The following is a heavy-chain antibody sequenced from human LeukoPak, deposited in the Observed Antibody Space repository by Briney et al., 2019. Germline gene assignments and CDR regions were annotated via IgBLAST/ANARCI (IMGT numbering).Heavy chain of an antibody. J-gene: IGHJ4*02. D-gene: IGHD1-26*01. V-gene: IGHV3-66*01. CDR2: MYSVGTT. CDR3: ARDLSAYSYGFGGDC. Sequence: GGSLRLSCEASGFIVSANFMNWVRQAPGKGLEWVSVMYSVGTTYYADSVKGRFTVSRDPSKDTLYLQMDSLRVEDTAVYYCARDLSAYSYGFGGDCWGQGTRVIVSS. CDR1: GFIVSANF.